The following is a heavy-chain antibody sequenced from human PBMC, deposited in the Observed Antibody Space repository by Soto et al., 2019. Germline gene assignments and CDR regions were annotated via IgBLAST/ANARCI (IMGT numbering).Heavy chain of an antibody. J-gene: IGHJ4*01. CDR1: GGTFSSQP. CDR3: AIGRFSTVTPWWYFDY. Sequence: GASVKVSCKASGGTFSSQPISWVRQAPGQGLEWMGGIIPIFGTANYAQKFQGRVTITADKSTSTAYMELSSLRSEDTAVYYCAIGRFSTVTPWWYFDYCGQGALVTVSA. CDR2: IIPIFGTA. V-gene: IGHV1-69*06. D-gene: IGHD4-17*01.